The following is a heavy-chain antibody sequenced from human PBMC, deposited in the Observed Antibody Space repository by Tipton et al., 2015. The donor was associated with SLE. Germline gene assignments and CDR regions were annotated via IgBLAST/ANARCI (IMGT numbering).Heavy chain of an antibody. D-gene: IGHD3-16*01. CDR1: GFTFSNYW. CDR2: INFDGSTT. J-gene: IGHJ4*02. Sequence: SLRLSCAASGFTFSNYWMHWVRQAPGKGLVWVSHINFDGSTTTYADSVKGRFTISRDNAKNMLYLQMNSLRAEDTAVYYCAREFGRIGHSLGFDQWGQGTLVTVSS. V-gene: IGHV3-74*01. CDR3: AREFGRIGHSLGFDQ.